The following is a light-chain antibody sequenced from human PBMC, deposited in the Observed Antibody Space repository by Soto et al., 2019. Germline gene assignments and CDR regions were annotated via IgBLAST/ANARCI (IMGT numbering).Light chain of an antibody. V-gene: IGKV3-20*01. J-gene: IGKJ2*01. CDR3: QQYGSSPYT. Sequence: EIVLTQSPGTLSLSPGERATLSCRARQSVSSSYLAWYQQKPGQAPRLLIYGASSRATGIPDRFNGSGDGTDFTLTISRLEPEDFAVYYCQQYGSSPYTFGQGTKVDIK. CDR1: QSVSSSY. CDR2: GAS.